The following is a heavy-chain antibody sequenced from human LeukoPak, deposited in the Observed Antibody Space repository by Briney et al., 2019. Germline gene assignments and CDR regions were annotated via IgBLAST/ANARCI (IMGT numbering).Heavy chain of an antibody. CDR2: IYPRDSDT. J-gene: IGHJ4*02. Sequence: AGESLKISCKGSGYSFTTCWIGWVRQMPGKGLEWMGIIYPRDSDTRYSPSFQGQVTISADKSISTAYLQWSSLKASDTAMYYCARLGLAARYFDYWGQGTLVTVSS. CDR3: ARLGLAARYFDY. V-gene: IGHV5-51*01. D-gene: IGHD6-6*01. CDR1: GYSFTTCW.